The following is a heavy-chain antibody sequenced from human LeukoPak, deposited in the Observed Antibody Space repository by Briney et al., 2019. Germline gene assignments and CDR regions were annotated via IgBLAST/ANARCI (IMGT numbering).Heavy chain of an antibody. CDR2: ISSSGSTT. CDR1: KITFNRYK. CDR3: AREAGAPGYSFDY. V-gene: IGHV3-48*03. D-gene: IGHD6-19*01. Sequence: GWPLRVYPSTPKITFNRYKMIRVRQAPVKEQEWLSYISSSGSTTYYADSVKGRFTISRDNAKDSLYLQMNSLRAEDTGVYYCAREAGAPGYSFDYWGQGTLVTVSS. J-gene: IGHJ4*02.